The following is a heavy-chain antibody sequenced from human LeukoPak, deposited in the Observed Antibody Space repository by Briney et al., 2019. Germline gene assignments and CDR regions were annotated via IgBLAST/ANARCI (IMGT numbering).Heavy chain of an antibody. J-gene: IGHJ4*02. D-gene: IGHD3-9*01. CDR3: ARDSVGYYDILTGYYYPSRFDY. V-gene: IGHV1-18*04. Sequence: GASVKLSCKASGYTFTSYGISWVRQAPAQGREWMGWIIAYNGNTNYAEKLQGRVTMTTDTSTSTAYMELRSLRSDDTAVYYCARDSVGYYDILTGYYYPSRFDYWGQGTLVTVSS. CDR1: GYTFTSYG. CDR2: IIAYNGNT.